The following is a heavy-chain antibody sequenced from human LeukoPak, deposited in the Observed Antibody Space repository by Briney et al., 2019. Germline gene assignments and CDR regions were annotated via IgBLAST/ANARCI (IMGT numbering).Heavy chain of an antibody. D-gene: IGHD3-9*01. Sequence: SETLSLTCTVSGCSISSYYWSWIRQPPGKGLEWIGYIYYSGSTNYNPSLKSRVTISVDTSKNQFSLKLSSVTAADTAVYYCARVNPPPYDILTGYFDYWGQGTLVTVSS. CDR1: GCSISSYY. CDR2: IYYSGST. J-gene: IGHJ4*02. V-gene: IGHV4-59*01. CDR3: ARVNPPPYDILTGYFDY.